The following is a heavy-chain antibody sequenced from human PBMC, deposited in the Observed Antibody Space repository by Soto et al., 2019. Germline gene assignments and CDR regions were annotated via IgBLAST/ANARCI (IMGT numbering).Heavy chain of an antibody. J-gene: IGHJ4*02. D-gene: IGHD1-7*01. CDR1: GFTFSNAW. CDR3: TALTGTTMALDY. V-gene: IGHV3-15*01. Sequence: GGSLRLSCAASGFTFSNAWMNWVRQAPGKGLEWVGRIKTKSDGATTDYAAPVKGRFTISRDDSRNTLYLQTNSLKAEDTAVYYCTALTGTTMALDYWGQGTLVTVSS. CDR2: IKTKSDGATT.